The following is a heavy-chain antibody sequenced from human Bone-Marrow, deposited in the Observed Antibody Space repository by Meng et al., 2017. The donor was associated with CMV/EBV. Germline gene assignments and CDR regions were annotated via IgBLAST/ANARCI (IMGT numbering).Heavy chain of an antibody. CDR3: ARAGVAVAGNYYYGMDV. CDR1: GYTFTSYD. V-gene: IGHV1-8*03. D-gene: IGHD6-19*01. CDR2: MNPNSGNT. Sequence: ASVKVSCKASGYTFTSYDINWVRQATGQGLEWMGWMNPNSGNTGYAQRFQGRVTITRNTSISTAYMELSSLRSEDTAVYYCARAGVAVAGNYYYGMDVWGQGTTVTVSS. J-gene: IGHJ6*02.